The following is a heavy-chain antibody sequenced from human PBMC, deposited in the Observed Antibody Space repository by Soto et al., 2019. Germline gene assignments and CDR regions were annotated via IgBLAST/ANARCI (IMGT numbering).Heavy chain of an antibody. Sequence: PGGSLRLSCAASGFTFSSYWMSWVRQAPGKGLEWVANIKQDGSEKYYVDSVKGRFTISRDNAKNSLYLQMNSLRAEDTAVYYCARDLEVYASILWTTVTATYFDYWGQGTLVTVSS. V-gene: IGHV3-7*01. D-gene: IGHD4-17*01. J-gene: IGHJ4*02. CDR1: GFTFSSYW. CDR3: ARDLEVYASILWTTVTATYFDY. CDR2: IKQDGSEK.